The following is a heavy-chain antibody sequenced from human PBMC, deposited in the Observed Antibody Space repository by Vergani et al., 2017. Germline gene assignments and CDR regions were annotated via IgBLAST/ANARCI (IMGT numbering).Heavy chain of an antibody. J-gene: IGHJ2*01. CDR2: INSDGSST. V-gene: IGHV3-74*01. Sequence: DVDLVESGGGFVQPGGSRRLSCAASGFTFSSYWMHWVRQAPGKGLVWVSRINSDGSSTSYADSVKGRFTISRDNAKNTLYLQMNSLRAEDTAVYYCARDQRYYDSSGYYYHWYFDLWGRGTLVTVSS. CDR3: ARDQRYYDSSGYYYHWYFDL. CDR1: GFTFSSYW. D-gene: IGHD3-22*01.